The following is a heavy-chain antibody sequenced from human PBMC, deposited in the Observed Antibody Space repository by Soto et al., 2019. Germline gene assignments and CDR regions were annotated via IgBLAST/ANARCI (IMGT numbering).Heavy chain of an antibody. CDR2: INPTGGST. CDR1: GYTFTSYY. J-gene: IGHJ3*01. Sequence: QVQLVQSGAEVKKPGASVKVSCKASGYTFTSYYIHWVRQAPGQGLEWMGLINPTGGSTSYAQKFQGRVTMTRDTSTTTVSMELSSLRSEDTAVYNCAGTKGGAFDVWGQGTMVTVSS. D-gene: IGHD2-8*01. V-gene: IGHV1-46*01. CDR3: AGTKGGAFDV.